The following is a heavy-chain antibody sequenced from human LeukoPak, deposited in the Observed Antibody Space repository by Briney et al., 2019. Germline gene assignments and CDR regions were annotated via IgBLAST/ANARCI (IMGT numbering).Heavy chain of an antibody. CDR2: INPDTGVT. CDR3: SREASCDSTSCPQDY. D-gene: IGHD2-2*01. J-gene: IGHJ4*02. V-gene: IGHV1-2*02. CDR1: GYIFTDHF. Sequence: AGVRDSRKACGYIFTDHFIFWVRQSPAQRLELMALINPDTGVTNYAQKFQGRVTVASDTSISTAYLDISRLTTDDTALYYCSREASCDSTSCPQDYWGQGTLVTVSS.